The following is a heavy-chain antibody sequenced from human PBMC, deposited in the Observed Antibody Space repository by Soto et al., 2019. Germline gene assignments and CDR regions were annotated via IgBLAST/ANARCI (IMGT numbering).Heavy chain of an antibody. CDR1: GGSISSGGYY. CDR2: IHHSGST. V-gene: IGHV4-31*03. Sequence: QVQLQESGPGLVKASQTLSLTCNVSGGSISSGGYYWTWIRQHPGKGLEWIGNIHHSGSTFYNPSLKSRVSISVDTSKNHVSLKLSSVTAADTAVYFCVRGVLSWGQGTLVTVSS. D-gene: IGHD3-10*01. J-gene: IGHJ1*01. CDR3: VRGVLS.